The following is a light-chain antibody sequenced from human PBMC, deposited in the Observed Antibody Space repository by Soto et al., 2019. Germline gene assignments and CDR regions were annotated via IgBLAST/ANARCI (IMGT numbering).Light chain of an antibody. V-gene: IGKV3-11*01. J-gene: IGKJ4*01. CDR1: PSVSNS. Sequence: ESVLTQSPATLSLSPGEGATLSCRASPSVSNSLAWYQHKPGQAPRLLIYDASNRATGVPTRFSGSGSGTVFTLTISSLEPEDFAVYYCQQRNQWRPVTFGGGTRVEIK. CDR3: QQRNQWRPVT. CDR2: DAS.